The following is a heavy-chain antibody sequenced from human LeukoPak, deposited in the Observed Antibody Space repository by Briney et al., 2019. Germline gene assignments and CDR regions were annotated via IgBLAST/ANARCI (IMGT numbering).Heavy chain of an antibody. J-gene: IGHJ3*02. D-gene: IGHD3-10*01. CDR1: GFTFSSYW. CDR2: INSDGSTT. Sequence: GGSLRLSCAASGFTFSSYWMYWVRQAPGKGLVWVSRINSDGSTTSSADSVKGRFTISRDNAKNTLYLQMNSLRAEDTAVYYCARLWARAFDIWGQGTMVTVSS. V-gene: IGHV3-74*01. CDR3: ARLWARAFDI.